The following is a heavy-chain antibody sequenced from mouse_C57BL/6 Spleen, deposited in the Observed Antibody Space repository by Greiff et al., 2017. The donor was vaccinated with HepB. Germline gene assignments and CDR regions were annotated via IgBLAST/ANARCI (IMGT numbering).Heavy chain of an antibody. D-gene: IGHD2-5*01. CDR2: IYPGSGNT. CDR1: GYTFTDYY. CDR3: ALGESNYGWYFDV. J-gene: IGHJ1*03. Sequence: VKLMESGAELVRPGASVKLSCKASGYTFTDYYINWVKQRPGQGLEWIARIYPGSGNTYYNEKFKGKATLTAEKSSSTAYMQLSSLTSEDSAVYFCALGESNYGWYFDVWGTGTTVTVSS. V-gene: IGHV1-76*01.